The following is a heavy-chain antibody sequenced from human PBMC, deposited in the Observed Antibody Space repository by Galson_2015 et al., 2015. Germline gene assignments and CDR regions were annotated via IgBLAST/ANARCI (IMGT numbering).Heavy chain of an antibody. Sequence: SVKVSCKVSGYTLTELSMHWVRQAPGQGLEWMGGIIPIFGTANYAQKFQGRVTITADESTSTAYMELSSLRSEDTAVYYCARSSQYSSSWYVSYYYYMDVWGKGTTVTVSS. CDR2: IIPIFGTA. CDR1: GYTLTELS. D-gene: IGHD6-13*01. J-gene: IGHJ6*03. V-gene: IGHV1-69*13. CDR3: ARSSQYSSSWYVSYYYYMDV.